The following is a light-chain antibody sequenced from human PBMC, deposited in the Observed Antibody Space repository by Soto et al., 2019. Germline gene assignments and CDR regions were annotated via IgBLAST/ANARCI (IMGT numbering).Light chain of an antibody. Sequence: QAVVTQPPSASGTPGQRVTISCSGSSSNIGSNYVCWYQQLPGTAPKLLIYSNNQRPSGVPDRFSGSKSGTSASLAISGLRSEDEADYYCAAWDDSLSVFYVFGTGTKLTVL. CDR1: SSNIGSNY. J-gene: IGLJ1*01. V-gene: IGLV1-47*02. CDR3: AAWDDSLSVFYV. CDR2: SNN.